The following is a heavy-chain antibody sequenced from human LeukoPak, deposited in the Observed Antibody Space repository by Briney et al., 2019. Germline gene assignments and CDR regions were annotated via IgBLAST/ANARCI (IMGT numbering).Heavy chain of an antibody. V-gene: IGHV4-59*08. CDR2: IYDTGST. J-gene: IGHJ5*02. CDR1: GGSISSYY. CDR3: ARTTVTNSVGDWFDP. D-gene: IGHD4-17*01. Sequence: SETLSLTCTVSGGSISSYYWSWIRQPPGKGLEWIGYIYDTGSTNYNPSLKSRVTISVDTSKNQFSLKLSSVTAADTAVYYCARTTVTNSVGDWFDPWGQGTLVTVSS.